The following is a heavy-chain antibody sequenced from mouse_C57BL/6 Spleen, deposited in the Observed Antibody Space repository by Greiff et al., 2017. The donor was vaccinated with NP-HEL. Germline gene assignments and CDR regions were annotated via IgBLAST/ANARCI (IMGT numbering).Heavy chain of an antibody. J-gene: IGHJ2*01. CDR1: GYTFTSYG. Sequence: VQRVESGAELARPGASVKLSCKASGYTFTSYGISWVKQRTGQGLEWIGEIYPRSGNTYYNEKFKGKATLTADKSSSTAYMELRSLTSEDSAVYFCARNDYDEEDYFDYWGQGTTLTVSS. V-gene: IGHV1-81*01. D-gene: IGHD2-4*01. CDR3: ARNDYDEEDYFDY. CDR2: IYPRSGNT.